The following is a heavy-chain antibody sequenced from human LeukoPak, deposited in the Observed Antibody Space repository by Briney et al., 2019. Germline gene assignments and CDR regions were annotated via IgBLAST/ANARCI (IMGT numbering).Heavy chain of an antibody. CDR1: GGSISSDY. V-gene: IGHV4-59*01. J-gene: IGHJ4*02. CDR3: ARDQGYNFDY. D-gene: IGHD6-13*01. CDR2: MYNSGST. Sequence: PSETLSLTCIVSGGSISSDYWSWIRQPPGKGLEWIGYMYNSGSTNYNPSLKSRVTISVDPFKNQFSLKLSSVTAADTAMYYCARDQGYNFDYWGQGTLVTVSS.